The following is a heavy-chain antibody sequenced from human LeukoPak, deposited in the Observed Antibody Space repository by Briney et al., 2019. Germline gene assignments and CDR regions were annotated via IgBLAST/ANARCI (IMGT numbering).Heavy chain of an antibody. Sequence: GGSLRLSCAASGFTFGSYWTHWVRQVPGKGLAWVSRIDEFGSVTNSADSVQGRFSISRDNAKNALYLQMNSLRAEDTAVYYCVRDMFGGRDYWGQGTLVTVSS. J-gene: IGHJ4*02. D-gene: IGHD3-10*02. V-gene: IGHV3-74*01. CDR3: VRDMFGGRDY. CDR1: GFTFGSYW. CDR2: IDEFGSVT.